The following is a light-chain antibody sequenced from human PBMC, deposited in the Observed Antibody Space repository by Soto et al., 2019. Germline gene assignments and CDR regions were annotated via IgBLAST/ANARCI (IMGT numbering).Light chain of an antibody. CDR1: QSVLDNSTNKNY. J-gene: IGKJ3*01. CDR3: QQYYSTPFT. V-gene: IGKV4-1*01. CDR2: WAS. Sequence: VLTQSPSSLAVSLGERATVNCRSSQSVLDNSTNKNYLAWYQQRPGQPPKLLIYWASDRESGVPNRFSGSGSGTDFTLTISGLQAEDVAVYYCQQYYSTPFTFGPGTRLDIK.